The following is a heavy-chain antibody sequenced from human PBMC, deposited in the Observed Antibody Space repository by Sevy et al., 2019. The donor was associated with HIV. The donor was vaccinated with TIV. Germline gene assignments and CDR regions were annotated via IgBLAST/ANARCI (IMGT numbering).Heavy chain of an antibody. CDR1: GITFSTSG. Sequence: GGSLRLSCVVSGITFSTSGMHWVRQAPGKGLEWVAVISYHGRDKFYVDSVKGRSTISRDNSKNILYLQMVGLRAEDTAVYYCAKDFTGYNGMDVWGQGTMVTVSS. CDR3: AKDFTGYNGMDV. D-gene: IGHD3-9*01. J-gene: IGHJ6*02. CDR2: ISYHGRDK. V-gene: IGHV3-30*18.